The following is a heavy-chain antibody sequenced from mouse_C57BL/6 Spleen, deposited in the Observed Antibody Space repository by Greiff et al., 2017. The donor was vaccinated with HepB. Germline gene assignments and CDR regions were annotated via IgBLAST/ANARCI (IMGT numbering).Heavy chain of an antibody. V-gene: IGHV1-64*01. CDR1: GYTFTSYW. D-gene: IGHD1-1*01. J-gene: IGHJ1*03. CDR3: ARTPYYYGSSYWYFDV. CDR2: IHPNSGST. Sequence: QVQLQQPGAELVKPGASVKLSCKASGYTFTSYWMHWVKQRPGQGLEWIGLIHPNSGSTNYNEKFKSKATLTVDKSSSPAYMQLSSLTSEDSAVYYCARTPYYYGSSYWYFDVWGTGTTVTVSS.